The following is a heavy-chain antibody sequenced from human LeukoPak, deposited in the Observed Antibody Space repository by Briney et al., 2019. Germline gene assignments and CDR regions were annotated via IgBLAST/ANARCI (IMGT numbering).Heavy chain of an antibody. D-gene: IGHD6-19*01. Sequence: GGSLRLSCAASGFTFSSYGMHWVRQAPGKGLEWVAVISYDGSNKYYADSVKGRFTISRDNSKNTLYLQMNSLRAEDTAVYYCAKSSSGWYVPGTLDVWGQGTTVTVSS. CDR1: GFTFSSYG. V-gene: IGHV3-30*18. CDR3: AKSSSGWYVPGTLDV. J-gene: IGHJ6*02. CDR2: ISYDGSNK.